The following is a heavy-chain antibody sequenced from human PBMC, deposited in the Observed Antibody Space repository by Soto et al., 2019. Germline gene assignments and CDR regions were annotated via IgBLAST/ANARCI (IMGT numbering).Heavy chain of an antibody. D-gene: IGHD6-13*01. V-gene: IGHV1-58*01. Sequence: SVKVSCKASGFTFTSSAVQWVRQARGQRLEWIGWIVVGSRKTNYAQKFQERVTITRDMSTSTAYMELSSLRSEDTAVYYCAADPGIAAGVKWFAPWGQGTLVTVSS. CDR1: GFTFTSSA. CDR3: AADPGIAAGVKWFAP. J-gene: IGHJ5*02. CDR2: IVVGSRKT.